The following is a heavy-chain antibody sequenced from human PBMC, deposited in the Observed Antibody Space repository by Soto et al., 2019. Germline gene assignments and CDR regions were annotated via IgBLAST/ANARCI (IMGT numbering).Heavy chain of an antibody. V-gene: IGHV3-23*01. CDR2: MSGNGGRI. CDR1: GFTFSNYA. J-gene: IGHJ6*02. Sequence: PVGSLRLSCAVSGFTFSNYAMTWVRQAPGKGLEWVSLMSGNGGRIVYADSVKGRFTISRDNSKNTLYLQMNSLRADDTALYYCARDLGGIQLWLREYYYYGMDVWGQGTTVTVSS. D-gene: IGHD5-18*01. CDR3: ARDLGGIQLWLREYYYYGMDV.